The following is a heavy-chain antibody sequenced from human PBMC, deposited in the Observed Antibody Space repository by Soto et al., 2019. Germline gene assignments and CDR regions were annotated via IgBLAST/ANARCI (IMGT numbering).Heavy chain of an antibody. V-gene: IGHV1-2*02. CDR2: INPNSGGT. CDR1: GYTFTGYY. J-gene: IGHJ6*02. Sequence: QVQLVQSGAEVKKPGASVKVSCKASGYTFTGYYMHWVRQAPGQGLEWMGWINPNSGGTNYAQKFQGRVTMTRDTSISTAYMELSRLRSDDTAVYYCARGYYDFWSGFGYYYGMDVWGQGTTVTVSS. CDR3: ARGYYDFWSGFGYYYGMDV. D-gene: IGHD3-3*01.